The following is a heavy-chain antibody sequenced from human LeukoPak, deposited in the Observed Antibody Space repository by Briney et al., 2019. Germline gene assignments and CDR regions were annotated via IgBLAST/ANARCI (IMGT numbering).Heavy chain of an antibody. CDR3: ARGGGYYYDSSDLRYFDF. CDR2: IYYTGST. CDR1: GGSISSSTYY. J-gene: IGHJ2*01. V-gene: IGHV4-39*07. Sequence: SETLSLTCTVSGGSISSSTYYWGWIRQPPGKGLEWIGSIYYTGSTYYNPSLKSRVTISVDTSKNQFSLKLSSVPAADTAVYYCARGGGYYYDSSDLRYFDFWGRGTLVTVSS. D-gene: IGHD3-22*01.